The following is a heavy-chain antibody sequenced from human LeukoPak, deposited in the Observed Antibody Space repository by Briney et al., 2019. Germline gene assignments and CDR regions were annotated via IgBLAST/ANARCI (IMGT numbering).Heavy chain of an antibody. V-gene: IGHV3-30*03. CDR3: ARGGYSYGYVKPLDY. J-gene: IGHJ4*02. CDR2: ISYDGSNK. CDR1: GFTFSSYG. Sequence: GGSLRLSCAASGFTFSSYGMHWVRQAPGKGLEWVAVISYDGSNKYYADSVKGRFTISRDNSKNTLYLQMNSLRAEDTAVYYCARGGYSYGYVKPLDYWGQGTLVTVSS. D-gene: IGHD5-18*01.